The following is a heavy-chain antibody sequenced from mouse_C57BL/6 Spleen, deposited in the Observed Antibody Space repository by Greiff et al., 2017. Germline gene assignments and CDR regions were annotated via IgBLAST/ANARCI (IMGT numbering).Heavy chain of an antibody. V-gene: IGHV1-55*01. CDR3: ARVDYYYVSIYVGDY. CDR1: GYTFTSYW. CDR2: IYPGSGST. J-gene: IGHJ2*01. Sequence: VKLMESGAELVKPGASVKMSCKASGYTFTSYWITWVKQRPGQGLEWIGDIYPGSGSTNYNEKFKSKATLTVDTSSSTAYMQLSSLTSDDSAVYYGARVDYYYVSIYVGDYWGQGTTLTVSS. D-gene: IGHD1-1*01.